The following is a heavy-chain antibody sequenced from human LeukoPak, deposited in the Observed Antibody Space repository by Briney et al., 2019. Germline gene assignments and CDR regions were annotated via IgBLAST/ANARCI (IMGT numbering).Heavy chain of an antibody. CDR1: GGSFSGYY. Sequence: KPSETLSLTCAVYGGSFSGYYWSWIRQPPGKGLEWIGEINHSGSTNYNPSLKSRVTISVDTSKNQFSLKLSSVTAADTAVYYCARGPRRYYYDSRSHRFDYWGQGTLSPSPQ. CDR2: INHSGST. V-gene: IGHV4-34*01. J-gene: IGHJ4*02. CDR3: ARGPRRYYYDSRSHRFDY. D-gene: IGHD3-22*01.